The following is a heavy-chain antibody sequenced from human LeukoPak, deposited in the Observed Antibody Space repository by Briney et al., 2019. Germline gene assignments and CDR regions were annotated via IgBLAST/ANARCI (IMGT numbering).Heavy chain of an antibody. CDR3: ARDAIWYSGYDSLGY. CDR1: GFTFSSYW. J-gene: IGHJ4*02. Sequence: PGGSLRLSCAASGFTFSSYWMHWVRQAPGKGLVWVSRINSDGSSTSYADSVKGRFTISRDNAKNTLYLQMNSLRAEDTAVYYCARDAIWYSGYDSLGYWGQGTLVTVSS. D-gene: IGHD5-12*01. CDR2: INSDGSST. V-gene: IGHV3-74*01.